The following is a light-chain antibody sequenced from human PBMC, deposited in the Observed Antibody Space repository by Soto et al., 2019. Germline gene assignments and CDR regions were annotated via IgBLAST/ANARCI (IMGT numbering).Light chain of an antibody. CDR3: QQRSNWWT. J-gene: IGKJ1*01. Sequence: EIVMTQSPATLSVSPGERATLSCRASQSVSTNLAWYQQRPGQAPRLLIYDASTRATGIPARFSGSGSGTDFTLTISSLEPEDFAVYYCQQRSNWWTFGQGTKADIK. CDR1: QSVSTN. CDR2: DAS. V-gene: IGKV3-11*01.